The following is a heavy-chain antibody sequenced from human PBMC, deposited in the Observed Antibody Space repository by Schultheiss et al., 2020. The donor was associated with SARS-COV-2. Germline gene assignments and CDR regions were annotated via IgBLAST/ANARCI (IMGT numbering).Heavy chain of an antibody. CDR2: IYYSGST. CDR1: GGSISSSSYY. J-gene: IGHJ4*02. CDR3: ARHQAAAGILDY. V-gene: IGHV4-39*01. D-gene: IGHD6-13*01. Sequence: SETLSLTCTVSGGSISSSSYYWGWIRQPPGKGLEWIGSIYYSGSTYYNPSLQSRVSISVDTSKNQFSLKLSSVTAADTAVYYCARHQAAAGILDYWGQGTLVTVSS.